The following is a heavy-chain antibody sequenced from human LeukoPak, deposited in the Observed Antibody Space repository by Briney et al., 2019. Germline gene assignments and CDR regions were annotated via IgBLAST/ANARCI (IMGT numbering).Heavy chain of an antibody. D-gene: IGHD3-22*01. J-gene: IGHJ4*02. CDR3: AKGKTLDYYDSSGYYYEPYFDY. CDR2: IYHSGST. Sequence: SGTLSLTCAVSGGSISSSNWWSWVRQPPGKGLEWIGEIYHSGSTNYNPSLKSRVTISVDKSKNQFSLKLSSVTAEDTAVYYCAKGKTLDYYDSSGYYYEPYFDYWGQGTLVTVSS. CDR1: GGSISSSNW. V-gene: IGHV4-4*02.